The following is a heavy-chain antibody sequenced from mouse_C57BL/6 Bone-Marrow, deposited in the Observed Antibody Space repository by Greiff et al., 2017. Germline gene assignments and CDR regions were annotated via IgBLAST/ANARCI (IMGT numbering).Heavy chain of an antibody. CDR2: IWSGGST. CDR1: GFSLTSFG. V-gene: IGHV2-2*01. CDR3: ARMGFSFAY. J-gene: IGHJ3*01. Sequence: QVQLKESGPGLVQPSQSLSITCPVFGFSLTSFGVHWVRQSPGKGLEWLGVIWSGGSTDYNAAFISRLSIRKDNSKSQVFFKMNSLQADDTAIYYCARMGFSFAYWGQGTLVTVSA.